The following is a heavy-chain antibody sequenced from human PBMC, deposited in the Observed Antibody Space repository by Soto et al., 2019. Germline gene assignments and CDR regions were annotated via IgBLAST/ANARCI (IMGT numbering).Heavy chain of an antibody. CDR3: AHMTYYYDSTCYEDFDY. D-gene: IGHD3-22*01. Sequence: QITLKESGPALVKPTETLTLTCTFSGFSFSASGAGVAWIRQPPGKALEWLALIYRNDIRRYNPSLQSRLTITEDTSRNQVVLTMTNMDPVDTATDYCAHMTYYYDSTCYEDFDYWGQGTLVTVSS. CDR1: GFSFSASGAG. J-gene: IGHJ4*02. V-gene: IGHV2-5*01. CDR2: IYRNDIR.